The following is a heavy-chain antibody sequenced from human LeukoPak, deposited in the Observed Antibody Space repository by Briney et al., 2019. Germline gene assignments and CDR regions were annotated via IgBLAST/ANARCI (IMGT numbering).Heavy chain of an antibody. Sequence: ASVKVSCKASGYTFTSYGISWVRQAPGQGLEWMGRISAYNGNTNYAQKLQGRVTMTTDTSTSTAYMELRSLRSDDTAVYYCARLYYYDSSGYPLPQYYYYYGMDVWGQGTTVTVSS. CDR2: ISAYNGNT. CDR1: GYTFTSYG. D-gene: IGHD3-22*01. J-gene: IGHJ6*02. V-gene: IGHV1-18*01. CDR3: ARLYYYDSSGYPLPQYYYYYGMDV.